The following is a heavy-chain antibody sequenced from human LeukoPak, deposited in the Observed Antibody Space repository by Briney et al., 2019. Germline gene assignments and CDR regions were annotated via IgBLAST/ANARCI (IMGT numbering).Heavy chain of an antibody. J-gene: IGHJ1*01. CDR2: IYYSGST. Sequence: PSETLSLTCTVSGGSISSGDYYWSWIRQPPGKGLEWIGYIYYSGSTYYNPSLKSRVTISVDTSKNQFSLKLSSVTAADTAVYYCARGPTFSWFQHWGQGTLVTVSS. D-gene: IGHD3-16*01. V-gene: IGHV4-30-4*01. CDR3: ARGPTFSWFQH. CDR1: GGSISSGDYY.